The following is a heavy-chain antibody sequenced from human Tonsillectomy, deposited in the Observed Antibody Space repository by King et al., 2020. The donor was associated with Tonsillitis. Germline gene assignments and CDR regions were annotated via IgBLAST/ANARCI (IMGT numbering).Heavy chain of an antibody. CDR1: GFTFNNYP. Sequence: VQLVESGGGVVQPGRSLSLSCVASGFTFNNYPMHWVRQAPGKGLEWVAVTSYDGSNKFYSDSVKGRFTISRDNSKNTLNLLVSSLRTEDTAVYYCARSMTAAASDPGDYWGQGTLVIVSS. CDR3: ARSMTAAASDPGDY. D-gene: IGHD2-21*02. J-gene: IGHJ4*02. CDR2: TSYDGSNK. V-gene: IGHV3-30*04.